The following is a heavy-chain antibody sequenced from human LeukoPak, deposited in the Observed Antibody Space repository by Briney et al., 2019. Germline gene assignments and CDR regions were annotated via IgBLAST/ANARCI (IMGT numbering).Heavy chain of an antibody. J-gene: IGHJ3*02. V-gene: IGHV4-59*01. Sequence: PSETLSLTCTVSGGSISSYYWSWIRQPPGKGLEWIGYIYYSGSTNYNPSLKSRVTISVDTSKNQFSLKLSSVTAADTAVYYCARGTARIAVADRPDAFDIWGQGTMVTVSS. CDR2: IYYSGST. CDR1: GGSISSYY. D-gene: IGHD6-19*01. CDR3: ARGTARIAVADRPDAFDI.